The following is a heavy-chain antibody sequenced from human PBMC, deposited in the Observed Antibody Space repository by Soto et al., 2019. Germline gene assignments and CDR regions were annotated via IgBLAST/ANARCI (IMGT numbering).Heavy chain of an antibody. D-gene: IGHD6-13*01. CDR1: GFTFSNYA. CDR2: ISGSGGST. V-gene: IGHV3-23*01. Sequence: EVQLLESGGGLVQPGGSLRLSCAASGFTFSNYAVTWVRQVPGKGLGWVSTISGSGGSTYYADSVRGRFTISRDNSKNTLYLQMNSLRAEDTAVYYCAKDQGSSWYEIDYWGQGTLVTVSS. J-gene: IGHJ4*02. CDR3: AKDQGSSWYEIDY.